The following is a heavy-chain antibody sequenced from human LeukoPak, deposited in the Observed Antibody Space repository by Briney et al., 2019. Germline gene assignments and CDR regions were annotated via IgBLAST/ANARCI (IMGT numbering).Heavy chain of an antibody. Sequence: PGGSLRLSCAASGFTFSSQWMTWVRQAPGKGLEWVANIKPDGSETYYAVSVKGRFTISRDNANDSLYLQMNSLRAEDTAVYYCAKDGVGSSWYKDDGFDPWGQGTLVTVSS. CDR2: IKPDGSET. CDR1: GFTFSSQW. CDR3: AKDGVGSSWYKDDGFDP. V-gene: IGHV3-7*03. J-gene: IGHJ5*02. D-gene: IGHD6-13*01.